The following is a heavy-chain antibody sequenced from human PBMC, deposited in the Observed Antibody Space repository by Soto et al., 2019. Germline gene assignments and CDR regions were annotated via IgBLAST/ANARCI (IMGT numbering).Heavy chain of an antibody. Sequence: VKLVESGGGVVQPGRSLGLSCAASGFTFNSYGMHWVRQAPGKGLEWVAVISYDGSNKYYAGSVKGRFTISRDNYKNTLYLQMNSLRAEDTAVYYCVKERLEQYQVLPFFEYWGQGTLVIVSS. D-gene: IGHD2-2*01. CDR3: VKERLEQYQVLPFFEY. V-gene: IGHV3-30*18. J-gene: IGHJ4*02. CDR2: ISYDGSNK. CDR1: GFTFNSYG.